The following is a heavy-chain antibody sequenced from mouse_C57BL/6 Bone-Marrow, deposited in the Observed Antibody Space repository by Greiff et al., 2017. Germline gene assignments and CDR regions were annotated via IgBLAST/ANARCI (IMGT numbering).Heavy chain of an antibody. V-gene: IGHV5-6*02. D-gene: IGHD1-1*01. Sequence: DVKLVESGGDLVKPGGSLKLSCAASGFTFSSYGMSWVRQTPDQRLEWVANISSGGSYTYYPDSVKGRFTISRDNAKNTLYLQMSSLKSEDTSMYYCAGHDYYGSNPYFDYWGQGTTLTVSS. CDR2: ISSGGSYT. CDR3: AGHDYYGSNPYFDY. J-gene: IGHJ2*01. CDR1: GFTFSSYG.